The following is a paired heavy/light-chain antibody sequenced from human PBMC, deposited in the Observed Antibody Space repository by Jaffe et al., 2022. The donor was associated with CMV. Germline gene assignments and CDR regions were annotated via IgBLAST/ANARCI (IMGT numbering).Heavy chain of an antibody. V-gene: IGHV3-7*03. CDR1: GFTFSRYW. CDR2: IKQDGSEI. CDR3: ARGDDIWGSYHLFAFHN. J-gene: IGHJ4*02. Sequence: EVQLVESGGGLVQPGGSLRLSCEVSGFTFSRYWMSWVRQPPGKGLEWVANIKQDGSEIHYVDSVKGRFTISRDNAKNSLHLQMNSLRAEDTAVYFCARGDDIWGSYHLFAFHNWGQGTLVTVSS. D-gene: IGHD3-16*02.
Light chain of an antibody. CDR3: QQYDTYPIA. CDR1: QSLRSW. Sequence: DIQMTQSPSTLSASVGDSVTITCRASQSLRSWLAWYQQKPGKAPDLLIYEASHLKTGVPARFSGSGYGTAFTLTISSLQPDDFAIYYCQQYDTYPIAFGEGTRLEIK. CDR2: EAS. J-gene: IGKJ5*01. V-gene: IGKV1-5*03.